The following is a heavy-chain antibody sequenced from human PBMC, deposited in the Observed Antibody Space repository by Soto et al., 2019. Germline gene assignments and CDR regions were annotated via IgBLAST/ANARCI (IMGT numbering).Heavy chain of an antibody. CDR3: ARGASVTSRRYFNY. D-gene: IGHD2-21*02. CDR1: GGSISSGGYY. V-gene: IGHV4-31*03. Sequence: SETLSLTCTVSGGSISSGGYYWSWIRQHPGKGLEWIGEINHSGSTNYNPSLKSRVTISVDTSKNQFSLKLSSVTATDTALYYCARGASVTSRRYFNYWGQGTLVTVSS. J-gene: IGHJ4*02. CDR2: INHSGST.